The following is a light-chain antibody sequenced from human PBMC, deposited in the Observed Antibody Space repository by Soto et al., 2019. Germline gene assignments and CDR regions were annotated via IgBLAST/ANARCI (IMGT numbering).Light chain of an antibody. CDR3: QHFDTSPFT. V-gene: IGKV3-20*01. J-gene: IGKJ4*01. Sequence: IVLTQSPGTLSLSPGETATLSCRASQRVTTTYLGWYQQKPGQAPRLLIYGASSRASGIPDRFSGSGAGTDFTLTISRVEPEVSAVYYCQHFDTSPFTFGGGTRV. CDR1: QRVTTTY. CDR2: GAS.